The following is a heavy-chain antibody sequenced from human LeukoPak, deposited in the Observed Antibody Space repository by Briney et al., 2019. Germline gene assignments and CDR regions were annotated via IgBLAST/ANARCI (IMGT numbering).Heavy chain of an antibody. CDR3: ARSSLAVYFDY. V-gene: IGHV4-39*02. Sequence: SETLSLTCTVSGDSVSSSSYYWGWIRQPPGKGLEWIGSIYFTGSTYYNPSLKSRVTISVDTSKNHFSLKLSSVTAADTAMYFCARSSLAVYFDYWGQGTLVTASS. CDR1: GDSVSSSSYY. D-gene: IGHD6-19*01. CDR2: IYFTGST. J-gene: IGHJ4*02.